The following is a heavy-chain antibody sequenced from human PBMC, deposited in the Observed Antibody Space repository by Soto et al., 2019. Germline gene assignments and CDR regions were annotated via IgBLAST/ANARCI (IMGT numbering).Heavy chain of an antibody. CDR1: GGSISSSSYY. D-gene: IGHD5-12*01. J-gene: IGHJ4*02. V-gene: IGHV4-39*01. Sequence: QLQLQESGPGLVKPSETLSLTCTVSGGSISSSSYYWGWIRQPPGKGLEWIGSIYYSGSTYYNQSLKSRVTISVDTSKNQFSLKLSSVTAADTAVYYCARRGDISGYDFGYWGQGTLVTVSS. CDR3: ARRGDISGYDFGY. CDR2: IYYSGST.